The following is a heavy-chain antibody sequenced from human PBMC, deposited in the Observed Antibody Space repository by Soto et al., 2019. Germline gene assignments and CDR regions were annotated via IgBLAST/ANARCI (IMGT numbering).Heavy chain of an antibody. D-gene: IGHD4-17*01. CDR2: ISYDGSNK. J-gene: IGHJ4*02. CDR3: AREYDYGDHLFDY. CDR1: GFTFSSYA. V-gene: IGHV3-30-3*01. Sequence: ESGGGVVQPGRSLRLSCAASGFTFSSYAMHWVRQAPGKGLEWVAVISYDGSNKYYADSVKGRFTISRDNSKNTLYLQMNSLRAEDTAVYYCAREYDYGDHLFDYWGQGTLVTVSS.